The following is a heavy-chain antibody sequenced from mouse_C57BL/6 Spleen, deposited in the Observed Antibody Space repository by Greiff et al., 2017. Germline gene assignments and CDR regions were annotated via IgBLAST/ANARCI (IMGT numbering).Heavy chain of an antibody. D-gene: IGHD2-4*01. Sequence: VQLQQSGPGLVQPSQSLSISCTVSGFSLTSYGVHWVRQSPGKGLEWLGVIWSGGSTDYNAAFISRLSISKDNSKSQVFFKMNSLQADDTAIYYGARKDPIYYDYDGYAMDYWGQGTSVTVSS. CDR1: GFSLTSYG. CDR3: ARKDPIYYDYDGYAMDY. V-gene: IGHV2-2*01. CDR2: IWSGGST. J-gene: IGHJ4*01.